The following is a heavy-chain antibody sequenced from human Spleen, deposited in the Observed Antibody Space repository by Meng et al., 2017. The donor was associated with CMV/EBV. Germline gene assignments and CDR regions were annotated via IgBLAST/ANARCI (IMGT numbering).Heavy chain of an antibody. J-gene: IGHJ4*02. Sequence: GESLKISCEASGFTFRSYGMHWVRQAPGKGLEWVAVIWDDGRNKYYSDSVKGRFTISRDNSKNTLYLQMNSLRAEDTAVYYCARVITWTDYWGQGTLVTVSS. CDR2: IWDDGRNK. CDR1: GFTFRSYG. V-gene: IGHV3-33*01. D-gene: IGHD1-14*01. CDR3: ARVITWTDY.